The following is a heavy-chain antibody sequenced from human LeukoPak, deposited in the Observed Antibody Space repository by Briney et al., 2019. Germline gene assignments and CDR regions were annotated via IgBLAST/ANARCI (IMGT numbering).Heavy chain of an antibody. CDR1: SGSISSYY. CDR3: ARFFSGYNSDAFDI. V-gene: IGHV4-59*08. CDR2: IYYSGNT. J-gene: IGHJ3*02. Sequence: SETLSLTCTVSSGSISSYYWSWIRQPPGKGLEWIGYIYYSGNTNYNPSLKSRVTMSVDTSKNQFSLKLNSVTAADTAVYYCARFFSGYNSDAFDIWGQGTMVTVSS. D-gene: IGHD5-24*01.